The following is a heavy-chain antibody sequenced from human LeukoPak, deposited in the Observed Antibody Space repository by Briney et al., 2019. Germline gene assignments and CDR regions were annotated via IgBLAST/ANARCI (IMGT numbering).Heavy chain of an antibody. V-gene: IGHV3-66*01. CDR1: GGSISSYY. J-gene: IGHJ3*02. D-gene: IGHD5-18*01. CDR3: ARVIVDTGYDAFDI. Sequence: PSETLSLTCTVSGGSISSYYWSWIRQPPGKGLEWLSIIYSGGNTYYADSGKGRFTISRDNSKNTVFLQMNSLRAEDTAVYYCARVIVDTGYDAFDIWGQGTMVTVSS. CDR2: IYSGGNT.